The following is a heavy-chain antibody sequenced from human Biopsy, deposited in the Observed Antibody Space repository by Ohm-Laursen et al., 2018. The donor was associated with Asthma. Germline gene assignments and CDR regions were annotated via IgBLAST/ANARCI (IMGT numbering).Heavy chain of an antibody. J-gene: IGHJ4*02. CDR2: VSYDGGVV. CDR1: GFVFRSHA. V-gene: IGHV3-30*18. D-gene: IGHD3-3*01. CDR3: AKRRGYSDLTDFDH. Sequence: SLRLSCTASGFVFRSHAMHWVRQAPGKGLEWVAVVSYDGGVVHYADSMKGRFTISRDNAKSTLYLQMNRLRADDTAVYFCAKRRGYSDLTDFDHWGQGTLVTVSS.